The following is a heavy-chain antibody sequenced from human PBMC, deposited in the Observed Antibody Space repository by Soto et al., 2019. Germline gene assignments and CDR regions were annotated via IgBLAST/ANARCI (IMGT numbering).Heavy chain of an antibody. Sequence: PSETLSLTCTVSGGSISSGGYYWIWIRQHPGKGLEWIGYIYYSGSTYYNPSLKSRVTISVDTSKNQFSLKLSSVTAADTAVYYCASAPSYGSGSYFYWGQGTLVTVSS. V-gene: IGHV4-31*03. CDR1: GGSISSGGYY. CDR2: IYYSGST. J-gene: IGHJ4*02. CDR3: ASAPSYGSGSYFY. D-gene: IGHD3-10*01.